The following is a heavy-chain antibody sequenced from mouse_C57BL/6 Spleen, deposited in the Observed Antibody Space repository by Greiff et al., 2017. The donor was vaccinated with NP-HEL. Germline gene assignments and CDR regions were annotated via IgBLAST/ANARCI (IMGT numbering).Heavy chain of an antibody. D-gene: IGHD2-1*01. J-gene: IGHJ2*01. CDR1: GYTFTSYW. CDR2: IDPSDSET. Sequence: VQLVESGAELVRPGSSVKLSCKASGYTFTSYWMHWVKQRPIQGLEWIGNIDPSDSETHYNQKFKDKATLTVDKSSSTAYMQLSSLTSEDSAVYYCARKNLYGNYFDYWGQGTTLTVSS. V-gene: IGHV1-52*01. CDR3: ARKNLYGNYFDY.